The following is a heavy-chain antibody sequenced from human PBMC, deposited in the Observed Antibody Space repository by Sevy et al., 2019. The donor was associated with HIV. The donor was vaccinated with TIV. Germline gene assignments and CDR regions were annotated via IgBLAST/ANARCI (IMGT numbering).Heavy chain of an antibody. Sequence: ASVKVCCKASGYTFTGYYMHWVRQAPGQGLEWMGWINPNSGGTNYAQKFQGRVTMTRDTSISTAYMELSRLRSDDTAVYYCARGNRGYYDSSGYYWLFDYWGQGTLVTVSS. CDR1: GYTFTGYY. CDR2: INPNSGGT. V-gene: IGHV1-2*02. CDR3: ARGNRGYYDSSGYYWLFDY. J-gene: IGHJ4*02. D-gene: IGHD3-22*01.